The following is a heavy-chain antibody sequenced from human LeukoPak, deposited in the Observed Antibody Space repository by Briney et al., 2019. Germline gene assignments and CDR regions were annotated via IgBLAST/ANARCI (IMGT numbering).Heavy chain of an antibody. Sequence: PSQTLSLTCTVSGGSISSGSYYWSCMRQPAGKGLEWLGRTFASGSTNYNPSLKSRVSISVDTSKNQFSLKLSSVTAADTAVYYCARRYCSSTSCYKGNAFDIWGQGTMVTVSS. J-gene: IGHJ3*02. CDR2: TFASGST. V-gene: IGHV4-61*02. D-gene: IGHD2-2*02. CDR1: GGSISSGSYY. CDR3: ARRYCSSTSCYKGNAFDI.